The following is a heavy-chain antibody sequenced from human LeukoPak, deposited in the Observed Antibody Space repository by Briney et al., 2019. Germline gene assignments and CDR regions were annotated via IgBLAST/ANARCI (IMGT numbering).Heavy chain of an antibody. V-gene: IGHV4-39*01. J-gene: IGHJ4*02. Sequence: SETLSLTCTVSGGSISSSSYYWGWIRQPPGKGLEWIGSIYYSGSTYYNPSLKSRVTISVDTPKNQFSLKLSSVTAADTAVYYCARQTIVVVPVQVDYWGQGTLVTVSS. CDR2: IYYSGST. D-gene: IGHD2-2*01. CDR1: GGSISSSSYY. CDR3: ARQTIVVVPVQVDY.